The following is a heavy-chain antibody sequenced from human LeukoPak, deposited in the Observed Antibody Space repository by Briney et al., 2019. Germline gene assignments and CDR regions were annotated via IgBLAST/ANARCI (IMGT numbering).Heavy chain of an antibody. CDR3: ARADLPADWFDP. CDR1: GGSISSYY. V-gene: IGHV4-59*01. Sequence: PSETLSLTCTVSGGSISSYYWSWIRQPPGKGLEWIGYIYVSGNTNYNPSLKSRVTISVDTSKKQFSLKLSSVTAADTAVYYCARADLPADWFDPWGQGTLVTVSS. CDR2: IYVSGNT. J-gene: IGHJ5*02. D-gene: IGHD5/OR15-5a*01.